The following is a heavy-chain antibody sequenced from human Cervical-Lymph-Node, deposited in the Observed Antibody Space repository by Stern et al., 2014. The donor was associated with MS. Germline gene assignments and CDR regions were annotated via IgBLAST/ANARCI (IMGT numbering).Heavy chain of an antibody. CDR2: IYYSGTT. V-gene: IGHV4-59*01. Sequence: QLQLQESGPGLVKPSETLSLTCTVSGSSISSYYWSWIRQPPGKGLEWIGYIYYSGTTNYNPSLKSRVTISVDTSKNQFSLKLSSVTAADTAVYYCARDRLPSSPNYYYYYGMDVWGQGTTVTVSS. CDR1: GSSISSYY. J-gene: IGHJ6*02. CDR3: ARDRLPSSPNYYYYYGMDV. D-gene: IGHD6-13*01.